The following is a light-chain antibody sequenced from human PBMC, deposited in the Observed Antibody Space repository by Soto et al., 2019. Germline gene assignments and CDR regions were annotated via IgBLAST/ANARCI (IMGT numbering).Light chain of an antibody. CDR3: GTWDSSLSAGV. J-gene: IGLJ3*02. CDR1: SSNIGNTY. CDR2: DND. V-gene: IGLV1-51*01. Sequence: QSVLTQPPSVSVAPGQKVTLSCSGSSSNIGNTYVSWYQQLPGTAPKLLIYDNDKRPSGIPDRFSGSKSGTSATLGITGLQTGDEADYYCGTWDSSLSAGVFGGGTKLTVL.